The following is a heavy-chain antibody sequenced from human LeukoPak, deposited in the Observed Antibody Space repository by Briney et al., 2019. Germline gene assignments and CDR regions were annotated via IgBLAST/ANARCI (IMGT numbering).Heavy chain of an antibody. CDR2: INPNSGGT. CDR1: GYTFTGYY. D-gene: IGHD3-10*01. V-gene: IGHV1-2*02. J-gene: IGHJ3*02. Sequence: ASVKVSCKASGYTFTGYYMHWVRQAPGQGLEWMGWINPNSGGTNYAQKFQGRVTVTRDTSISTAYMELSRLRSDDTAVYYCARAGLLWFGELLDAFDIWGQGTMVTVSS. CDR3: ARAGLLWFGELLDAFDI.